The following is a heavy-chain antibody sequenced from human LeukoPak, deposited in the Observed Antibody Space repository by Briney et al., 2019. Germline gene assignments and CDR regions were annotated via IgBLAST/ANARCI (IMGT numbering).Heavy chain of an antibody. CDR2: IYSGGST. Sequence: PGGSLRLSCGASGFTVSSNYMSWVRQAPGKGLEWVSVIYSGGSTYYADSVKGRFTISRDNSKNTLYLQMNSLRAEDTAVYYCARGGPAAGRFDYWGQGTLVTVSS. D-gene: IGHD6-13*01. V-gene: IGHV3-66*01. J-gene: IGHJ4*02. CDR1: GFTVSSNY. CDR3: ARGGPAAGRFDY.